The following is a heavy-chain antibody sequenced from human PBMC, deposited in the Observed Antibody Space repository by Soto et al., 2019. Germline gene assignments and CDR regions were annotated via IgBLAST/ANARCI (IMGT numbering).Heavy chain of an antibody. Sequence: PGGSLRLSCAASGFTFSSYSMNWVRQAPGKGLEWVSYISSSSTIYYADSVKGRFTISRDNAKNSLYLQMNSLRAEDTAVYYCAKDRHPDGIWTFDSWGPGTLVTVSS. CDR3: AKDRHPDGIWTFDS. CDR2: ISSSSTI. J-gene: IGHJ4*02. V-gene: IGHV3-48*01. D-gene: IGHD3-9*01. CDR1: GFTFSSYS.